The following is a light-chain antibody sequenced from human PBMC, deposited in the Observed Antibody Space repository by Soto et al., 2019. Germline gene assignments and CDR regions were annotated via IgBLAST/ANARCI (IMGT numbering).Light chain of an antibody. CDR2: AAP. J-gene: IGKJ5*01. Sequence: DIQMTQSPSSLSASVGDRVTITCRASQSISSYLNWYQQKPGKAPKLLIYAAPSLQSGVPSRFSGSGSGTAFTLTISSLQPEDFATYYCQQSYSTPPITFGQGTRLEIK. CDR1: QSISSY. V-gene: IGKV1-39*01. CDR3: QQSYSTPPIT.